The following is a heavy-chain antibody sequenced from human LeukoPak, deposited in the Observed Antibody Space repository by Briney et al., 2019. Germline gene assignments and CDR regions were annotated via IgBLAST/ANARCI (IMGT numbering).Heavy chain of an antibody. D-gene: IGHD3-22*01. J-gene: IGHJ4*02. CDR3: AKARFASGYHNLDY. Sequence: PGGSLRLSCAASGFTFRSFGMHWVRQAPGKGLEGVAVIWYDGSNKQYADSVKCRFTISRDNSNNTLYLEMNSLRAEDTAVYYCAKARFASGYHNLDYWGQGTLVTVSS. V-gene: IGHV3-33*06. CDR2: IWYDGSNK. CDR1: GFTFRSFG.